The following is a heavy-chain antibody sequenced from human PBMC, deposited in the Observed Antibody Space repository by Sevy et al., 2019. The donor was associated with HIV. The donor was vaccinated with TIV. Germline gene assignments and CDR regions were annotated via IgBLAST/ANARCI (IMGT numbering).Heavy chain of an antibody. V-gene: IGHV3-23*01. Sequence: GGSLRLSCAASGFTFSSYAMSWVRQAPGKGLEWVSAISGGGGSTYYADSVKGRFTISRDNSKNTLYLQMNSLRAEDTAVYYCAKVYDSSGYYYGVDYWGQGTLVTVSS. J-gene: IGHJ4*02. CDR1: GFTFSSYA. D-gene: IGHD3-22*01. CDR3: AKVYDSSGYYYGVDY. CDR2: ISGGGGST.